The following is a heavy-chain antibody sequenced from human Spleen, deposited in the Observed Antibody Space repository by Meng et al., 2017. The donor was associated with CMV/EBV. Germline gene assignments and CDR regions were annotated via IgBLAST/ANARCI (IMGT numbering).Heavy chain of an antibody. CDR2: IKQDGSEK. J-gene: IGHJ4*02. D-gene: IGHD3-3*02. CDR3: ARTLHFRYYFDY. Sequence: GGSLRLSCVDSGITFSMYWMSWVRQAPGKGLEWVANIKQDGSEKYYVDSVKGRFSISRDNAKNSLYLQMNSLRAEDTAVYYCARTLHFRYYFDYWGQGTLVTVSS. CDR1: GITFSMYW. V-gene: IGHV3-7*01.